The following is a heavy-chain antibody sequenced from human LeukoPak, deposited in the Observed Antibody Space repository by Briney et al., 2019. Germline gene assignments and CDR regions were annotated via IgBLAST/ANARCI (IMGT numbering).Heavy chain of an antibody. CDR3: ARGRGYSGYDTIDY. D-gene: IGHD5-12*01. Sequence: ASVKVSCKASGGTFSSYAISWVRQAPGQGLEWMGRIIPILGIANYAQKFQGRVTITADKSTSTAYMELSSLRSEDTAVYYCARGRGYSGYDTIDYWGQGTLVTVSS. V-gene: IGHV1-69*04. CDR2: IIPILGIA. CDR1: GGTFSSYA. J-gene: IGHJ4*02.